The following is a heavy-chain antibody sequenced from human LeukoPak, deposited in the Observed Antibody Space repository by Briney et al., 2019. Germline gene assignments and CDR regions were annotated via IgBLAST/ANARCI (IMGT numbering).Heavy chain of an antibody. J-gene: IGHJ4*02. Sequence: ASETLSLTYTVSGGSMSPYHWGWIRQPPGKGLEWTGYIYYSGSTNYNPSLNSRVTISVDTSKNQFSLRLSSVTAADTAIYYCARAVSGRFDYWGQGTLVTVSS. D-gene: IGHD6-19*01. CDR2: IYYSGST. CDR3: ARAVSGRFDY. CDR1: GGSMSPYH. V-gene: IGHV4-59*08.